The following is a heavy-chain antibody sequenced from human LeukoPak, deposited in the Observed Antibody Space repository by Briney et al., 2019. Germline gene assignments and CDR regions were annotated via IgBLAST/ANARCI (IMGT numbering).Heavy chain of an antibody. V-gene: IGHV3-23*01. CDR2: ISGSGGST. J-gene: IGHJ4*02. CDR1: GFTFSSYA. Sequence: GGSLRLSCAASGFTFSSYAMSWVRQAPGKGLEWVSAISGSGGSTYYADSVKGRFTISRDNAKNSLYLQMNSLRAEDTAVYYCARAAPRYDFWSGWDYWGQGTLVTVSS. D-gene: IGHD3-3*01. CDR3: ARAAPRYDFWSGWDY.